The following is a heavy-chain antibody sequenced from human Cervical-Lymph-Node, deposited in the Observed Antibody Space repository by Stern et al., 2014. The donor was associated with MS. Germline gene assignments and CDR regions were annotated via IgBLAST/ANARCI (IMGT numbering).Heavy chain of an antibody. CDR2: IYYSGAT. CDR1: GGSVNSNRYY. CDR3: GRAGLDDTFDV. V-gene: IGHV4-39*01. Sequence: QVQLQESGPGLVKPSETLSLTCSISGGSVNSNRYYWGWIRQPPGKGLEWIGIIYYSGATFYNPSLKSRVSISMDTSKNKFSLHLSSVTAADTAVYYCGRAGLDDTFDVWGQGTMVTVSS. J-gene: IGHJ3*01. D-gene: IGHD3/OR15-3a*01.